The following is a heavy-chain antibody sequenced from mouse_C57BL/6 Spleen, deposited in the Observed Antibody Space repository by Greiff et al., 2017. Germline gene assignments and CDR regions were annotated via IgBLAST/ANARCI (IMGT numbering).Heavy chain of an antibody. CDR3: ARPGADYYGSSPWYFDV. V-gene: IGHV5-17*01. D-gene: IGHD1-1*01. Sequence: EVKLMESGGGLVKPGGSLKLSCAASGFTFSDYGMHWVRQAPEKGLEWVAYISSGSSTIYYADTVKGRFTISRDNAKNTLFLQMTSLRSEDTAMYYCARPGADYYGSSPWYFDVWGTGTTVTVSS. J-gene: IGHJ1*03. CDR2: ISSGSSTI. CDR1: GFTFSDYG.